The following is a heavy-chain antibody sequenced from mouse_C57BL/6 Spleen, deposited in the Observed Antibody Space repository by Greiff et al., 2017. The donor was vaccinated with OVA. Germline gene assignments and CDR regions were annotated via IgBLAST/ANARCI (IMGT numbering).Heavy chain of an antibody. Sequence: VQLQQSGAELARPGASVKLSCKASGYTFTSYGISWVKQRTGQGLEWIGEIYPRSGNTYYNEKFKGKATLTADKSSSTAYMELRSLTSEDSAVYFCAREGTPGFAYWGQGTLVTVSA. CDR2: IYPRSGNT. D-gene: IGHD2-14*01. CDR3: AREGTPGFAY. V-gene: IGHV1-81*01. CDR1: GYTFTSYG. J-gene: IGHJ3*01.